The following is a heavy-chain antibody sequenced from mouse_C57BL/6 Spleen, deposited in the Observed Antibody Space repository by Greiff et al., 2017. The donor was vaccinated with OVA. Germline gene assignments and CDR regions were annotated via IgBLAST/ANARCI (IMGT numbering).Heavy chain of an antibody. CDR1: GYTFTTYP. V-gene: IGHV1-47*01. J-gene: IGHJ4*01. CDR2: FHPNNDDT. D-gene: IGHD1-1*01. CDR3: ARGAYYGSSYRAMDY. Sequence: QVQLQQSGAELVKPGASVKLSCKASGYTFTTYPMDWMKQTHGKSLEGIGNFHPNNDDTKYNEKFKGKATLTVEKSSSTVYLELSRLTSDNSAVYYCARGAYYGSSYRAMDYWGQGTSVTVSS.